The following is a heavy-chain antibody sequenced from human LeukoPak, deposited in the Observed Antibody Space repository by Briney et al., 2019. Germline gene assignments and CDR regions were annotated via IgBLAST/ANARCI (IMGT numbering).Heavy chain of an antibody. D-gene: IGHD4-11*01. CDR3: ARQAIQYLSDPFDI. V-gene: IGHV4-39*01. CDR1: GGSFSTISYY. CDR2: MSYGGTP. Sequence: PSETLSLTCTVSGGSFSTISYYWGWIRQPPGKGLEWIGSMSYGGTPFYNPSLRSRVTISVGTSRNHFSLKLISVTAADTAVYHCARQAIQYLSDPFDIWGQGTMVTVSS. J-gene: IGHJ3*02.